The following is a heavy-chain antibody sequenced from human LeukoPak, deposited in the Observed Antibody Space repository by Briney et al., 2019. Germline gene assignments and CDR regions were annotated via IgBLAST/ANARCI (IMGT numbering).Heavy chain of an antibody. CDR1: GGSISSYY. V-gene: IGHV4-59*12. CDR2: IYYSGST. Sequence: SETLSLTCTVSGGSISSYYWSWIRQPPGKGLEWIGYIYYSGSTKYNPSLKSRVTISVDTSKNQFSLKLSSVTAADTAVYYCARIREAWDYGNYFDYWGQGTLVTVSS. J-gene: IGHJ4*02. CDR3: ARIREAWDYGNYFDY. D-gene: IGHD4-17*01.